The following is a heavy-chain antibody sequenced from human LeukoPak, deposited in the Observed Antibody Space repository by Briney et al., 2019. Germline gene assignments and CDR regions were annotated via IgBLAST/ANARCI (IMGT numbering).Heavy chain of an antibody. Sequence: SETLSLTCTVSGGSMSLGGYYWSWIRQHPGKGLEWIGNIYNSGRNYSNPSLKSRITMSVDTSNNQFSLKLSSVTAADTAVYYCARGYDPEAFDIWGQGTVVTVSS. CDR3: ARGYDPEAFDI. V-gene: IGHV4-31*03. CDR1: GGSMSLGGYY. CDR2: IYNSGRN. D-gene: IGHD5-12*01. J-gene: IGHJ3*02.